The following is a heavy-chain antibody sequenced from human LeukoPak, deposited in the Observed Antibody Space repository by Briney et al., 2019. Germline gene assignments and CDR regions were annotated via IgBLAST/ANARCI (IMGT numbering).Heavy chain of an antibody. Sequence: ASETLSLTCTVSGGSISSYYWSWIRQPPGKGLEWIGEINHSGSTNYNPSLKSRVTISVDTSKNQFSLKLSSVTAADTAVYYCASWHRQYDFWSGYYGAFDIWGQGTMVTVSS. CDR1: GGSISSYY. D-gene: IGHD3-3*01. V-gene: IGHV4-34*01. CDR2: INHSGST. J-gene: IGHJ3*02. CDR3: ASWHRQYDFWSGYYGAFDI.